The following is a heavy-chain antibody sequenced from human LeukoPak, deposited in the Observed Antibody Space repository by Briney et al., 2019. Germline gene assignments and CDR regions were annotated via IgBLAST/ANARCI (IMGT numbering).Heavy chain of an antibody. CDR2: ISSSSSTI. CDR1: GFTFSSYS. CDR3: AKPPQSSTYYYYYYMDV. J-gene: IGHJ6*03. D-gene: IGHD1-26*01. V-gene: IGHV3-48*01. Sequence: GGSLRLSCAASGFTFSSYSMNWVRQAPGKGLEWVSYISSSSSTIYYADSVKGRFTISRDNAKNSLYLQMNSLRAEDTAVYYCAKPPQSSTYYYYYYMDVWGKGTSVTISS.